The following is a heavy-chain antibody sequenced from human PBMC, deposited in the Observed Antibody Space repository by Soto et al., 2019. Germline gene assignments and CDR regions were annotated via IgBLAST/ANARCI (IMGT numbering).Heavy chain of an antibody. CDR3: ARDNSYGTSGAKGWYFDL. V-gene: IGHV1-46*01. D-gene: IGHD3-10*01. CDR1: GYTITRHW. CDR2: INPSGDST. J-gene: IGHJ2*01. Sequence: GASVKVSCKASGYTITRHWMRWVRQAPGQGLEWMAVINPSGDSTIYAQKFQGRVTVTRDTSTSTVYMELSSLRSEDTAVYYCARDNSYGTSGAKGWYFDLWGRGTLVTVSS.